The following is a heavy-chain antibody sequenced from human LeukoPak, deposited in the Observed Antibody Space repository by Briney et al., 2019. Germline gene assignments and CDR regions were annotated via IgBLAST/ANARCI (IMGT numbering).Heavy chain of an antibody. V-gene: IGHV4-34*01. CDR2: INHSGST. CDR3: GFTMVRGVTLYYFDY. J-gene: IGHJ4*02. Sequence: PSETLSLTCAVYGGSFSGYYWSWIRQPPGKGLEWIGEINHSGSTNYNPSLKSRVTISVDTSKNQFSLKLSSVTAADTAVYYCGFTMVRGVTLYYFDYWGQGTLVTVSS. CDR1: GGSFSGYY. D-gene: IGHD3-10*01.